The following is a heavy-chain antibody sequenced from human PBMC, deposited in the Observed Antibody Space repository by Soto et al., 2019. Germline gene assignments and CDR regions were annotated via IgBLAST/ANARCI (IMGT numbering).Heavy chain of an antibody. CDR1: GYTFTSYA. Sequence: QVQLVQSGAEEKKPGASVKVSCKASGYTFTSYAMHWARQAPGQRLEWMGWINAGNGNTKYSQKFQGRVTITRDTSASTAYMELSSLRSEDTAVDYCARVGGWYVPDYWGQGTLVTVSS. J-gene: IGHJ4*02. CDR2: INAGNGNT. V-gene: IGHV1-3*05. CDR3: ARVGGWYVPDY. D-gene: IGHD6-19*01.